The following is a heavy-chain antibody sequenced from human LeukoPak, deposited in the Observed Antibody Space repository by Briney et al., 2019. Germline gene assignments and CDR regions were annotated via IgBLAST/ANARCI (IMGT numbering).Heavy chain of an antibody. CDR3: ARGQRLVLRYFDWLLPYFDY. Sequence: PSETLSLTCAVYGGSFSGYYWSWIRQPPGKGLEWIGEINHSGSTNYNPSLKSRVTITVDTSKNQFSLKLSSVTAAYTAVYYCARGQRLVLRYFDWLLPYFDYWGQGTLVTVSS. CDR1: GGSFSGYY. CDR2: INHSGST. J-gene: IGHJ4*02. D-gene: IGHD3-9*01. V-gene: IGHV4-34*01.